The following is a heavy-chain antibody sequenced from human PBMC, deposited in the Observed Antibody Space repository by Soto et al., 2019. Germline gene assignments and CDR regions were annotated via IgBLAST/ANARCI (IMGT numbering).Heavy chain of an antibody. CDR3: ARREIQGPIDY. CDR1: GYSISSSNW. Sequence: SETLSLTCAVPGYSISSSNWWGWIRQPPGKGPEWIGYIYYSGTTYYNPSLKSRVTMSVDTSKNQFSLKLTSVTAVDTAVYYCARREIQGPIDYWGQGTLVTVPQ. J-gene: IGHJ4*02. V-gene: IGHV4-28*01. D-gene: IGHD1-26*01. CDR2: IYYSGTT.